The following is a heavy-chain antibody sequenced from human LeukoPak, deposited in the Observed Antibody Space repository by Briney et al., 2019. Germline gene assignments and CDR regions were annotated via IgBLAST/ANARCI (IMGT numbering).Heavy chain of an antibody. V-gene: IGHV3-21*01. J-gene: IGHJ3*01. CDR1: GFTFSSYS. Sequence: PGGSLRLSCAAYGFTFSSYSMNWVRQAPGKGLEWVSFISTSSSYIYYADSVKGRFTISRDNAKNSLYLQMSSLRVDDTAMFYCARDRGTYYYDTTSHYDAFDVWGQGTMVTVSS. D-gene: IGHD3-22*01. CDR2: ISTSSSYI. CDR3: ARDRGTYYYDTTSHYDAFDV.